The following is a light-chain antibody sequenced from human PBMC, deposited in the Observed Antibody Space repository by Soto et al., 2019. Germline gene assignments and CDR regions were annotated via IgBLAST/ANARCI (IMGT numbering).Light chain of an antibody. CDR2: ANN. CDR1: SSNIGAGYD. CDR3: QSYDSSRSPLYV. V-gene: IGLV1-40*01. J-gene: IGLJ1*01. Sequence: QTFMTQPPSLSGAPGQRVSISCTGSSSNIGAGYDVHWYQHLPGTAPNLLIYANNNRPSGVPDRFSGSKSGTSASLAITGLQAEDEADYYCQSYDSSRSPLYVFGTGTKVTVL.